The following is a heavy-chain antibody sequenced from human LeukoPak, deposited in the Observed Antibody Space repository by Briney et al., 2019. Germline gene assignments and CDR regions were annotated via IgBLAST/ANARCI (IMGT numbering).Heavy chain of an antibody. CDR1: GFTFRSYA. V-gene: IGHV3-23*01. CDR3: AKDRGSAADQFDY. J-gene: IGHJ4*02. CDR2: ISGGDTST. D-gene: IGHD3-10*01. Sequence: GGSLRLSCAASGFTFRSYAMSWVRQAPGKGLEWVSTISGGDTSTFYADSVKGRFTISRDNSKNTPYLQMNSLRAEDTAVYYCAKDRGSAADQFDYWAREPWSPSP.